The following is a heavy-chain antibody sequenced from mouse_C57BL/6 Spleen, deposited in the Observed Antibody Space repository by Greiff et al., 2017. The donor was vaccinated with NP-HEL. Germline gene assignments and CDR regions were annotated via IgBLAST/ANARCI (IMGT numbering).Heavy chain of an antibody. D-gene: IGHD1-1*01. CDR1: GYAFSSSW. J-gene: IGHJ2*01. CDR2: IYPGDGDT. Sequence: QVQLQQSGPELVKPGASVKISCKASGYAFSSSWMNWVKQRPGKGLEWIGRIYPGDGDTNYNGKFKGKATLTADKSSSTAYMQLSSLTSEDSAVYFCARRGYYGSSLWYFDYWGQGTTLTVSS. V-gene: IGHV1-82*01. CDR3: ARRGYYGSSLWYFDY.